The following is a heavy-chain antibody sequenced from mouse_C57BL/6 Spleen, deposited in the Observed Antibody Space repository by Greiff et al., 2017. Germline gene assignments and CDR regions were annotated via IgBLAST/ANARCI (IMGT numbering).Heavy chain of an antibody. CDR1: GYTFTEYT. D-gene: IGHD1-1*01. Sequence: QVQLQQSGAELVKPGASVKLSCKASGYTFTEYTIHWVKQRSGQGLEWIGWFYPGSGSIKYNEKFKDKATLTADKSSSTVYMELSRLTSEDSAVYFCARHEEGYYYGSSPLDYWGQGTTLTVSS. V-gene: IGHV1-62-2*01. CDR3: ARHEEGYYYGSSPLDY. J-gene: IGHJ2*01. CDR2: FYPGSGSI.